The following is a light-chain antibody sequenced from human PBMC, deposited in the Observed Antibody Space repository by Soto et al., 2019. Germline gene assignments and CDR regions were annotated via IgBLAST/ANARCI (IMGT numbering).Light chain of an antibody. V-gene: IGKV1-27*01. CDR3: QKYSSVIT. J-gene: IGKJ5*01. CDR2: GAS. Sequence: DIQMTQSPSTLSASVGDRVTITCRASQGISSFVAWYQQKPGKVPRILISGASTLQSGVPSRFSGSGSGTDFTLTITSLQPEAVSSYYCQKYSSVITFGQGTRLEIK. CDR1: QGISSF.